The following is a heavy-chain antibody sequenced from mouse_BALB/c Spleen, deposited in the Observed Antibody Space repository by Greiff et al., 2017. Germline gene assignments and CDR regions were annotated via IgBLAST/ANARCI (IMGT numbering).Heavy chain of an antibody. D-gene: IGHD2-4*01. CDR3: ARDYYDYDATFSWFAY. CDR2: IWGDGST. J-gene: IGHJ3*01. V-gene: IGHV2-6-7*01. CDR1: GFSLTGYG. Sequence: VMLVESGPGLVAPSQSLSITCTVSGFSLTGYGVNWVRQPPGKGLEWLGMIWGDGSTDYNSALKSRLSISKDNSKSQVFLKMNSLQTDDTARYYCARDYYDYDATFSWFAYWGQGTLVTVSA.